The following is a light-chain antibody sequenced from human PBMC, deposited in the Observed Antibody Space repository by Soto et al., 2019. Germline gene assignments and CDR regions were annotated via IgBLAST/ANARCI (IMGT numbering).Light chain of an antibody. Sequence: DIQMTQSPSSVSASVGDRVTITCRASQGIDNWLAWYEQKPTKAPKLLIYVASNLQSGFPSRFSSSGSGTEFTLTISSLQPEDFATYFCQQAKSFPYPFGQGTKVDIK. V-gene: IGKV1-12*01. CDR3: QQAKSFPYP. J-gene: IGKJ2*01. CDR1: QGIDNW. CDR2: VAS.